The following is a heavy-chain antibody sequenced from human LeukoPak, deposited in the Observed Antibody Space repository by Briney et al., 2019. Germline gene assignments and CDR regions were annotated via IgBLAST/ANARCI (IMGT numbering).Heavy chain of an antibody. Sequence: PGGSLRLSCAASGFTFSSYSMNWVRQAPGKGLEWVSSISSSSSYIYYADSVKGRFTISRDNAKNSLYLQMNSLRAEDTAVYYCARAGRGPDAFDIWGQGTMVTVSS. CDR3: ARAGRGPDAFDI. D-gene: IGHD3-10*01. CDR2: ISSSSSYI. V-gene: IGHV3-21*01. J-gene: IGHJ3*02. CDR1: GFTFSSYS.